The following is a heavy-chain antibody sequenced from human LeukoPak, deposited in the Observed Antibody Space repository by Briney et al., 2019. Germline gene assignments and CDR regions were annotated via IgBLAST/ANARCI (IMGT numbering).Heavy chain of an antibody. CDR1: GYTFTSYG. CDR3: GRSYSSGSTSRWGRPGTWFDP. CDR2: ISAYNGNT. D-gene: IGHD2-2*01. V-gene: IGHV1-18*01. Sequence: ASVKVSCKASGYTFTSYGISWVRQAAGQGREWMGWISAYNGNTNYAQKLQGRVTMTTDTSTSTADMGLRSLRSADTAVYYCGRSYSSGSTSRWGRPGTWFDPWGQGTLVTVSS. J-gene: IGHJ5*02.